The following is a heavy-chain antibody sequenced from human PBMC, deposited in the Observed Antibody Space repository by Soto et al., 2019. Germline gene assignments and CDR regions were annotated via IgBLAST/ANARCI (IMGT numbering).Heavy chain of an antibody. J-gene: IGHJ3*02. Sequence: QLHLVQSGAEVKKPGSSVKVSCKASGGTFSSYTINWVRQAPGQGLEWLGGIIPMFGTLYYVQKFQGRLTIAADSSTSTAYMELSTLRSDDTAVYYCARKVASSDDAFDIWGQGTMVTVSS. D-gene: IGHD6-6*01. CDR1: GGTFSSYT. CDR3: ARKVASSDDAFDI. CDR2: IIPMFGTL. V-gene: IGHV1-69*06.